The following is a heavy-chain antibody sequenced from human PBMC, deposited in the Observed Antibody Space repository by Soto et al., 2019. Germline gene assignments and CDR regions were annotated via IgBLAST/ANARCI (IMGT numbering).Heavy chain of an antibody. Sequence: GGSLRLSCAASGFTFSSYAMSWVRQAPGKGLEWVSAISGSGGSTYYADSVKGRFTISRDNSKNTLYLQMNSLRAEDTAVYYCAKNLPVAGFPYYDYIWGSYPDLRNDAFDIWGQGTMVTVSS. D-gene: IGHD3-16*02. V-gene: IGHV3-23*01. CDR1: GFTFSSYA. CDR3: AKNLPVAGFPYYDYIWGSYPDLRNDAFDI. J-gene: IGHJ3*02. CDR2: ISGSGGST.